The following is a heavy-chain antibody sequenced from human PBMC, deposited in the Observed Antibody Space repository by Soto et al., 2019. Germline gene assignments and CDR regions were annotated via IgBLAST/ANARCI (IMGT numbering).Heavy chain of an antibody. CDR2: ISGSGDRV. D-gene: IGHD3-3*01. V-gene: IGHV3-23*01. CDR3: MREVFWNEYSGTN. J-gene: IGHJ4*02. CDR1: GFTFSNFA. Sequence: EVQLLESGGGLVQPGGSLRLSCVASGFTFSNFAMTWVRQAPGKGLEWVSTISGSGDRVYHADSVKGRFSMSRDNSKNTLFLQMNSLRTEDMAVYYCMREVFWNEYSGTNWGQGTLVIVSS.